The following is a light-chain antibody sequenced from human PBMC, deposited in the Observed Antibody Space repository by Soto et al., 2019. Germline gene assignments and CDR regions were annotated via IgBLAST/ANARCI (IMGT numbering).Light chain of an antibody. CDR3: QQSYSTPLT. CDR1: QSISDY. CDR2: AAS. V-gene: IGKV1-39*01. Sequence: DIQMTQSPSSLSATVGDRVTITSGASQSISDYLNWYEQKRGKAPKVMIYAASSLQSGVPSRFGGSGSGTDFTLTISSLQPEDFATYYCQQSYSTPLTFGGGTKVDIK. J-gene: IGKJ4*01.